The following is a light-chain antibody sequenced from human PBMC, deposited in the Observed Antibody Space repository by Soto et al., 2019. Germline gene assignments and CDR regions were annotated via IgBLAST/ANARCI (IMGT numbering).Light chain of an antibody. CDR1: QSVSSSF. CDR2: GAS. J-gene: IGKJ4*01. Sequence: EIVLTQSPGTLSLSPGERATLSCRASQSVSSSFLAWYQQKPGQAPRLLIYGASIRVTGIPDRFSGTGSGTDFTLTISRLEPEDFAVYYCQHYGSSPTFGGGTKVDIK. CDR3: QHYGSSPT. V-gene: IGKV3-20*01.